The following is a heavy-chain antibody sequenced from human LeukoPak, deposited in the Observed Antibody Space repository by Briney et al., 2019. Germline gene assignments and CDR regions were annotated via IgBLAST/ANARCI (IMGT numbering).Heavy chain of an antibody. D-gene: IGHD3-22*01. CDR3: ARAYYYDSSPEDY. V-gene: IGHV1-2*02. CDR2: INPNSGGT. J-gene: IGHJ4*02. Sequence: SVTVSCKASGYTFTGYYMHWVRQAPGQGLEWMGWINPNSGGTNYAQKFQGRVTMTRDTSISTAYMELSRLRSDDTAVYYCARAYYYDSSPEDYWGQGTLVTVSS. CDR1: GYTFTGYY.